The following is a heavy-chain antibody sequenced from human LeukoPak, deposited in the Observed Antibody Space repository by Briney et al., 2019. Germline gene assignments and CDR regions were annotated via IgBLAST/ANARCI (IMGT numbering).Heavy chain of an antibody. V-gene: IGHV4-59*01. Sequence: SETLSLTCTVSGGSISSYYWSWIRQPPGKGLEWIGYIYYSGSTNYNPSLKSRVTISVDTSKNQFSLKLSSVTAADTAVYYCARGHYYYYFGMDVWGQGTTVTVSS. CDR2: IYYSGST. CDR1: GGSISSYY. J-gene: IGHJ6*02. CDR3: ARGHYYYYFGMDV.